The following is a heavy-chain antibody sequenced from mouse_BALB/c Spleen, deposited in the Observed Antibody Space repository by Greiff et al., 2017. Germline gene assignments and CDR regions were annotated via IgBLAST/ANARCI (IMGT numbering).Heavy chain of an antibody. J-gene: IGHJ4*01. CDR1: GFTFSSYG. V-gene: IGHV5-6-3*01. CDR2: INSNGGST. D-gene: IGHD1-1*02. Sequence: EVKVVESGGGLVQPGGSLKLSCAASGFTFSSYGMSWVRQTPDKRLELVATINSNGGSTYYPDSVKGRFTISRDNAKNTLYLQMSSLKSEDTAMYYCARESLYGYDAMDYWGQGTSVTVSS. CDR3: ARESLYGYDAMDY.